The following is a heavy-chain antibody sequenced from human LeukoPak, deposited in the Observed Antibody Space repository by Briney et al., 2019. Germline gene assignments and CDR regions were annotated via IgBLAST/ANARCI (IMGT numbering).Heavy chain of an antibody. Sequence: GGSLRLSCAASEFTFSTYCMHWVRQAPGKGLVWVSRINSDGTNTDYADSVKGRFTISRGNAKNTLYMQMNSLRVDDTAVYYCVREASGVSSSAFDVWGQGTMVTVSS. CDR2: INSDGTNT. D-gene: IGHD1-26*01. V-gene: IGHV3-74*01. CDR3: VREASGVSSSAFDV. J-gene: IGHJ3*01. CDR1: EFTFSTYC.